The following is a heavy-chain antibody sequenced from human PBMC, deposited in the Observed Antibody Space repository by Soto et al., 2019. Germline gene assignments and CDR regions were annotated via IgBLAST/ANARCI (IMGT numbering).Heavy chain of an antibody. CDR1: GFTLSNAW. D-gene: IGHD3-22*01. Sequence: GGSLRLSCAASGFTLSNAWINWVRQAPGKGLEWVGRIKSKPDGGTTDYAAPVKGRFTISRDDSKNTLYLQMNSLKTEDTAVYYCTTDFYDSSGYYYDFDYWGQGTLVPVSS. V-gene: IGHV3-15*07. CDR3: TTDFYDSSGYYYDFDY. J-gene: IGHJ4*02. CDR2: IKSKPDGGTT.